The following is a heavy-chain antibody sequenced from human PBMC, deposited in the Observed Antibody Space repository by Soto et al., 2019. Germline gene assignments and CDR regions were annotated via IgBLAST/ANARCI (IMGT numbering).Heavy chain of an antibody. CDR3: ARHSAGNYYDSRASQVWYFDF. Sequence: GESLKISCKGSGYSFSSSWIGWVRQMPGKGLEWLGIIYPGDSDTRYNPSFQAHVTISADKSISTAYLQWSSLKASDTAMYYCARHSAGNYYDSRASQVWYFDFWRRGPLVTVSS. V-gene: IGHV5-51*01. CDR1: GYSFSSSW. CDR2: IYPGDSDT. D-gene: IGHD3-22*01. J-gene: IGHJ2*01.